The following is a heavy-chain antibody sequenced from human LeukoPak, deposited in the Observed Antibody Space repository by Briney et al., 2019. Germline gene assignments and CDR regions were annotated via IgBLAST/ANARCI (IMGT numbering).Heavy chain of an antibody. V-gene: IGHV1-58*01. J-gene: IGHJ4*02. CDR1: GLTFTSSA. Sequence: SVKVSCKASGLTFTSSAVQWVRQARGQRLGWIGWIVVGSGNTNYAQKFQERVTITRDMSTSTAYMELSSLRSEDTAVYYCARDQEGMAGTGEGFDYWGQGTLVTVSS. CDR2: IVVGSGNT. D-gene: IGHD3-10*01. CDR3: ARDQEGMAGTGEGFDY.